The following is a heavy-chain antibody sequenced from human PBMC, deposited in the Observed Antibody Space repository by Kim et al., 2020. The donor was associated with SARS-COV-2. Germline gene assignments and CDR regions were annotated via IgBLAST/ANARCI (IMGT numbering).Heavy chain of an antibody. J-gene: IGHJ2*01. D-gene: IGHD6-13*01. Sequence: GGSLRLSCAASGFTFDDYAMHWVRQAPGKGLEWVSLISGDGGSTYYADSVKGRFTISRDNNKNSLYLQMNSLRTEDTALYYCAKGRGIAAAPRYWYFDLWGRGTLVTVSS. CDR3: AKGRGIAAAPRYWYFDL. CDR1: GFTFDDYA. V-gene: IGHV3-43*02. CDR2: ISGDGGST.